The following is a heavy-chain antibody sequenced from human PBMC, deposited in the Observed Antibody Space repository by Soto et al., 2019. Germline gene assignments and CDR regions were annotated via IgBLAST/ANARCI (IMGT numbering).Heavy chain of an antibody. Sequence: QVQLQESGPGLVKPSQTLSLTCTVSGGSISSGGYYWSWIRHHPGKGLEWIGYIYYSGSTYYNPSLKSRVTISVDTSKNQFSLKLSSVTAADTAVYYCARECDYYGSGSYYREFDIWGQGTMVTVSS. V-gene: IGHV4-31*03. J-gene: IGHJ3*02. CDR2: IYYSGST. D-gene: IGHD3-10*01. CDR3: ARECDYYGSGSYYREFDI. CDR1: GGSISSGGYY.